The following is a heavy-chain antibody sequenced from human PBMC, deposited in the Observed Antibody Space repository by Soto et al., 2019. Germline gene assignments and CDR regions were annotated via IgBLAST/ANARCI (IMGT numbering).Heavy chain of an antibody. V-gene: IGHV2-70*04. Sequence: SGPTLVNPTQTLTLTCTFSGFSLSTSGMRVSWIRQPPGKALEWLARIDWDDDKLYSTSLKTRLTISKDTSKNQVVLTMTNMDPVDTATYYCARSIVAAGNRWFDPWGQGTLVTVS. J-gene: IGHJ5*02. D-gene: IGHD6-13*01. CDR1: GFSLSTSGMR. CDR3: ARSIVAAGNRWFDP. CDR2: IDWDDDK.